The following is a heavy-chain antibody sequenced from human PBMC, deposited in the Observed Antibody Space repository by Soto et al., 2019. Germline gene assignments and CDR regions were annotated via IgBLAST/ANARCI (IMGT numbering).Heavy chain of an antibody. CDR3: AKVWPRAGSYYYYGMDV. D-gene: IGHD6-19*01. J-gene: IGHJ6*02. CDR2: ISGSGGST. Sequence: GGSLRLSCAASGFTFSSYAMSWVRQAPGKGLEWVSAISGSGGSTYYADSVKGRFTISRDNSKNTLYLQMNSLRAEDTAVYYCAKVWPRAGSYYYYGMDVWGQGTTVTVYS. V-gene: IGHV3-23*01. CDR1: GFTFSSYA.